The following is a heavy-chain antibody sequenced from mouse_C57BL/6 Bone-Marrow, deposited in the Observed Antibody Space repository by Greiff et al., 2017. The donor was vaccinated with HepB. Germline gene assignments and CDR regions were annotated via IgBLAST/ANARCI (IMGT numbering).Heavy chain of an antibody. D-gene: IGHD5-2*01. V-gene: IGHV1-50*01. CDR1: GYTFTSYW. CDR3: AREYDYYAMDY. J-gene: IGHJ4*01. Sequence: QVQLQQSGAELVKPGASVKLSCKASGYTFTSYWMQWVKQRPGQGLEWIGEIDPSDSYTNYNQKFKGKATLTVDTSSSTAYMQLSSLTSEDSAVYYCAREYDYYAMDYWGQGTSVTVSS. CDR2: IDPSDSYT.